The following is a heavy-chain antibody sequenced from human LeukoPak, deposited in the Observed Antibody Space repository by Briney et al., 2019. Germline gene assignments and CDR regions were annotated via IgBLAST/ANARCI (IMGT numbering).Heavy chain of an antibody. CDR2: INHSGST. CDR3: ARGRSGWGG. D-gene: IGHD3-10*01. J-gene: IGHJ4*02. V-gene: IGHV4-34*01. CDR1: GGSFSGYY. Sequence: SETLSLTCAVYGGSFSGYYWSWIRQPPGKGLEWIGEINHSGSTNYNPSLKSRVTISVDTSKNQFSLKLSSVTAADTAVYYCARGRSGWGGWGQGSLVTVSS.